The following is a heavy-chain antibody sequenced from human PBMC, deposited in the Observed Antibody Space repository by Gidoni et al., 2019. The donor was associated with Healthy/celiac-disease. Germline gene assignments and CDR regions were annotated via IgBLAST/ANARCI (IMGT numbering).Heavy chain of an antibody. CDR3: ARGGGDSSGYYPALDY. CDR2: INHSGST. J-gene: IGHJ4*02. Sequence: QVQLQQWGAGLLKPSETLSLTCAVYGGSFSGYYWSWIRQPPGKGLEWIGEINHSGSTNYNPSLKSRVTISVDTSKNQFSLKLSSVTAADTAVYYCARGGGDSSGYYPALDYWGQGTLVTVSS. CDR1: GGSFSGYY. V-gene: IGHV4-34*01. D-gene: IGHD3-22*01.